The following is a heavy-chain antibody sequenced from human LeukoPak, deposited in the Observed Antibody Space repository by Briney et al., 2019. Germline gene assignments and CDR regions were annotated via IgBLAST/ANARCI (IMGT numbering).Heavy chain of an antibody. CDR2: IYYSGST. CDR1: GGSISSYY. D-gene: IGHD5-24*01. Sequence: SETLSLTCTVSGGSISSYYWSWIRQPPGKGLESIGYIYYSGSTNYNPSLKSRVTISVDTSKNQFSLKLSSVSAADTAVYYCARGRSRDGYNFAFDIWGQGTMVTVSS. CDR3: ARGRSRDGYNFAFDI. J-gene: IGHJ3*02. V-gene: IGHV4-59*01.